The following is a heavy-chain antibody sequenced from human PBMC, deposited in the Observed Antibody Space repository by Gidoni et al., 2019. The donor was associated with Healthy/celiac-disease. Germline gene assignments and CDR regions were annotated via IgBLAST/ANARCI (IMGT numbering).Heavy chain of an antibody. CDR3: ARSVGSSWFAHYYYYGMDV. Sequence: VQLGEPGGGVVQSGRCMRLRCAAAGVTFSRGGMPWVRQAAGEGLEWVAVIWSDGSNKYYAYSVKGRFTISRDNSKNTLYLQMNSLRAEDTAVYYCARSVGSSWFAHYYYYGMDVWGQGTTVTVSS. J-gene: IGHJ6*02. D-gene: IGHD6-13*01. CDR2: IWSDGSNK. CDR1: GVTFSRGG. V-gene: IGHV3-33*01.